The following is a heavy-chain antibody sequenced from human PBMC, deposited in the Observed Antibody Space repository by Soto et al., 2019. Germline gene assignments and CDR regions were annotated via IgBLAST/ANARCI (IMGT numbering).Heavy chain of an antibody. CDR2: IIPIFGTA. J-gene: IGHJ4*02. CDR1: GGTFSSYA. V-gene: IGHV1-69*13. Sequence: ASVKVSCKASGGTFSSYAISWVRQAPGQGLEWMGGIIPIFGTANYAQKFQGRVTITADESTSTAYMELSSLRSEDTAVYYCARAYIAATGSTYYFDYWGQGTLVTVSS. CDR3: ARAYIAATGSTYYFDY. D-gene: IGHD6-13*01.